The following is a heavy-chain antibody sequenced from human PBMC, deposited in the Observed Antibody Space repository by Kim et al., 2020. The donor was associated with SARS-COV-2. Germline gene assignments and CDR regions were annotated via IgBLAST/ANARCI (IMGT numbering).Heavy chain of an antibody. D-gene: IGHD2-2*01. Sequence: NDAQKFQGRVTITADKSTSTAYMELSSLRSEDTAVYYCVVVPATFLRGFDYWGQGTLVTVSS. CDR3: VVVPATFLRGFDY. J-gene: IGHJ4*02. V-gene: IGHV1-69*02.